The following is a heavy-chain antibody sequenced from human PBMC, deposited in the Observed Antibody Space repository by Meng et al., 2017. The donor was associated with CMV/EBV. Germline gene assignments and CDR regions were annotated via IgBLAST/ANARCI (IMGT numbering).Heavy chain of an antibody. V-gene: IGHV3-48*04. CDR2: ISSSGSTI. CDR3: AREIFYDILTGYFPADAFDI. J-gene: IGHJ3*02. CDR1: GFTFSSYA. Sequence: GGSLRLSCAASGFTFSSYAMSWVRQAPGKGLEWVSYISSSGSTIYYADSVKGRFTISRDNAKNSLYLQMNSLRAEDTAVYYCAREIFYDILTGYFPADAFDIWGQGTMVTVSS. D-gene: IGHD3-9*01.